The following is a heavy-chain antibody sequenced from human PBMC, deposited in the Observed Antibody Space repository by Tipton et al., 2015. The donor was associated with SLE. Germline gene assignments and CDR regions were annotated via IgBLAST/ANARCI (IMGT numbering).Heavy chain of an antibody. CDR1: GFSFSSSG. Sequence: SLRLSCAASGFSFSSSGMHWVRQAPGKGLEWVAVICYDGVNKFYADSVKGRFTISKDYSKNTLHLQMNSLRTDDTAVYYCARDRPPNSGSYSNYYYYYGMDVWGQGTTVTVSS. V-gene: IGHV3-33*01. CDR3: ARDRPPNSGSYSNYYYYYGMDV. J-gene: IGHJ6*02. CDR2: ICYDGVNK. D-gene: IGHD1-26*01.